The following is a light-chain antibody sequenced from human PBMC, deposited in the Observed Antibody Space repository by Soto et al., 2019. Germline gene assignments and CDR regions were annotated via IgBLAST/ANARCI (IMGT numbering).Light chain of an antibody. Sequence: EIALTQSPDTLSLSPGERAPLSCRASQSVISNLAWYQQKPGQAPRLLIYGASIRATGIPARWSSGGAWRTDSPTIISLLSADYSVYYCQQYNTSPPITFGQGTRLEIK. V-gene: IGKV3-15*01. CDR1: QSVISN. CDR3: QQYNTSPPIT. CDR2: GAS. J-gene: IGKJ5*01.